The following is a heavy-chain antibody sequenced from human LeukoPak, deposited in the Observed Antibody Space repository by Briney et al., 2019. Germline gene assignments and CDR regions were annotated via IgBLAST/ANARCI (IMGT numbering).Heavy chain of an antibody. Sequence: SETLSLTCAVYGGSFSGYYWSRIRQPPGKGLEWIGEINHSGSTNYNPSLKSRVTISVDTSKNQFSLKLSSVTAADTAVYYCARPNYDFWSGYYSYNWFDPWGQGTLVTVSS. CDR2: INHSGST. D-gene: IGHD3-3*01. V-gene: IGHV4-34*01. CDR3: ARPNYDFWSGYYSYNWFDP. J-gene: IGHJ5*02. CDR1: GGSFSGYY.